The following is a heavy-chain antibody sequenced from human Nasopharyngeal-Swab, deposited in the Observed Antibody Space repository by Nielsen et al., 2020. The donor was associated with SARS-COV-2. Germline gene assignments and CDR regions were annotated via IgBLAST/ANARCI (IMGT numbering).Heavy chain of an antibody. D-gene: IGHD6-19*01. V-gene: IGHV3-9*01. CDR3: AKENPAVAGQGAFDY. Sequence: SLKISCAASGFTFDDYAMHWVRQAPGKGLEWDSGISWNSGSIGYADSVKGRFTISRDNAKNSLYLQMNSLRAEETALYYCAKENPAVAGQGAFDYWGQGTLVTVSS. CDR1: GFTFDDYA. J-gene: IGHJ4*02. CDR2: ISWNSGSI.